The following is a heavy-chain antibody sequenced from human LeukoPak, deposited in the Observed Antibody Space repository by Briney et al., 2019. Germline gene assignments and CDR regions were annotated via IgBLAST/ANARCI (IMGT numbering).Heavy chain of an antibody. CDR3: ARDHISLLWFGELLYGGGNAFDI. J-gene: IGHJ3*02. D-gene: IGHD3-10*01. Sequence: SETLSLTCAVYGGSFSGYYWSWIRQPPGKGLEWIGEINHSGSTNYNPSLKSRVTISVDTSKSQFSLKLSSVTAADTAVYYCARDHISLLWFGELLYGGGNAFDIWGQGTMVTVSS. CDR2: INHSGST. CDR1: GGSFSGYY. V-gene: IGHV4-34*01.